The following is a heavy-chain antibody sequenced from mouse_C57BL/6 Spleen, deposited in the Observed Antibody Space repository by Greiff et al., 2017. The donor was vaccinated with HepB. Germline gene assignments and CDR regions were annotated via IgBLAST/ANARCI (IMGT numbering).Heavy chain of an antibody. Sequence: VQLVESGAELARPGASVKLSCKASGYTFTSYGISWVKQRTGQGLEWIGEIYPRSGNTYYNEKFKGKATLTADKSSSTAYMELRSLTSEDSAVYFCARVYDGYSMDYWGQGTSVTVSS. CDR3: ARVYDGYSMDY. D-gene: IGHD2-3*01. CDR2: IYPRSGNT. V-gene: IGHV1-81*01. J-gene: IGHJ4*01. CDR1: GYTFTSYG.